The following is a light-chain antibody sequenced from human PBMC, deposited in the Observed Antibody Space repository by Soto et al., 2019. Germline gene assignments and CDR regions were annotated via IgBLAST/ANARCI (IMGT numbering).Light chain of an antibody. CDR3: QQRSNWPWT. CDR1: QSVRSN. J-gene: IGKJ1*01. V-gene: IGKV3-11*01. Sequence: EIVLTQSPATLSLSPGERATFSCRASQSVRSNLAWYQHKPGQAPRLLIYDASNRATGIPGRFSGSGSGTDFTRTSSNLEPEDFAVYYCQQRSNWPWTFGQGTKVEIK. CDR2: DAS.